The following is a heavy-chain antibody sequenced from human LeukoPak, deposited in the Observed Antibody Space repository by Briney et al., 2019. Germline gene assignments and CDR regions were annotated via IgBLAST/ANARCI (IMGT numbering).Heavy chain of an antibody. J-gene: IGHJ5*02. CDR3: ARASSGGLDP. CDR1: GGSISSSSYY. V-gene: IGHV4-39*07. D-gene: IGHD3-16*01. CDR2: IYYSGST. Sequence: SETLSLTCTVSGGSISSSSYYWGWIRQPPGKGLEWIGSIYYSGSTYYNPSLKSRVTISVDTSKNQFSLKLSSVTAADTAVYYCARASSGGLDPWGQGTLVTVSS.